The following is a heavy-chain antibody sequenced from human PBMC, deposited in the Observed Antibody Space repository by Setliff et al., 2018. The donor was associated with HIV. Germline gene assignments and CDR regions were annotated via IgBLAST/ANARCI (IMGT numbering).Heavy chain of an antibody. V-gene: IGHV4-38-2*01. CDR3: ARVQWDHNPNRFDP. Sequence: SETLSLTCAVSGFSITSVSYWAWIRQPPGKGLEWIGSFYHGGITYYRPSLKSRVTIFADTSQNQISLRLTSVTAADTAVYYCARVQWDHNPNRFDPWGQGTLVTVSS. D-gene: IGHD1-26*01. CDR2: FYHGGIT. J-gene: IGHJ5*02. CDR1: GFSITSVSY.